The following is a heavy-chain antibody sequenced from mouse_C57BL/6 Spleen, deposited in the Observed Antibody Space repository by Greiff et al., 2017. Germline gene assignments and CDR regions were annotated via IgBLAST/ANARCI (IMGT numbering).Heavy chain of an antibody. V-gene: IGHV1-7*01. CDR3: AQGRYGPHFDY. Sequence: VQLQQSGAELAKPGASVKLSCKASGYTFTSYWMHWVKQRPGQGLEWIGYINPSSGYTKYNQTFKDKATLTADKSASTAYMQLSSLTYEDSAVYYCAQGRYGPHFDYWGQGTTLTVSS. D-gene: IGHD1-1*01. CDR2: INPSSGYT. J-gene: IGHJ2*01. CDR1: GYTFTSYW.